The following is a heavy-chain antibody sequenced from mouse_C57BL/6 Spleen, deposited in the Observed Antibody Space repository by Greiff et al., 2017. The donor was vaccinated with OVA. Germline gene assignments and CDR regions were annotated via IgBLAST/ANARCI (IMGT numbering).Heavy chain of an antibody. CDR1: GYTFTDYY. CDR2: IYPGSGNT. D-gene: IGHD1-1*01. Sequence: QVQLQQSGAELVRPGASVKLSCKASGYTFTDYYINWVKQRPGQGLEWIARIYPGSGNTYYNEKFKGKATLTAEKSSSTAYMQLSSLTSEDSAVYFCARNYYGSSYVPFDYWGQGTTLTVSS. V-gene: IGHV1-76*01. CDR3: ARNYYGSSYVPFDY. J-gene: IGHJ2*01.